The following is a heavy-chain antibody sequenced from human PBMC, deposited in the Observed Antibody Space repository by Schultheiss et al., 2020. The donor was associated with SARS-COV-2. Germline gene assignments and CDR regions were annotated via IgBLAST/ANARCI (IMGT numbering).Heavy chain of an antibody. J-gene: IGHJ5*02. CDR3: ARSLDWFDP. D-gene: IGHD5/OR15-5a*01. Sequence: SETLSLTCTVSGGSISSYYWSWIRQPPGKGLEWIGYIYYSGSTNYNPSLKSRVTISVDTSKNQFSLKLSSVTAADTAVYYCARSLDWFDPWGQGTLVTVSS. CDR1: GGSISSYY. CDR2: IYYSGST. V-gene: IGHV4-59*01.